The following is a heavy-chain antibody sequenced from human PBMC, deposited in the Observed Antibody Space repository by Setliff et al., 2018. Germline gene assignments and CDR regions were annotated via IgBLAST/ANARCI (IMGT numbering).Heavy chain of an antibody. V-gene: IGHV4-34*01. CDR2: INHSGST. J-gene: IGHJ4*02. CDR3: ARYYDSSGYYDADFDY. D-gene: IGHD3-22*01. Sequence: ETLSLTCAVYGGSFSGYYWSWIRQPPGKGLEWIGEINHSGSTNYNPSLKSRVTISVDTSKNQFSLKLSSVTAADTAVYYCARYYDSSGYYDADFDYWGQGTLVTVSS. CDR1: GGSFSGYY.